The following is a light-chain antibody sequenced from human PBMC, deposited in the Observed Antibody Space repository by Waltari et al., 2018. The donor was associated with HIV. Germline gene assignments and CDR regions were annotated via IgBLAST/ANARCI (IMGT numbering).Light chain of an antibody. CDR3: LQDDNYPRT. CDR2: AAS. J-gene: IGKJ1*01. V-gene: IGKV1-6*01. CDR1: QGIRND. Sequence: AIQMTQSPSSLSASVGDRVTITCRASQGIRNDLGLYQQKPGKPPKLLIYAASSLQSGVPSRFSGSGSGTDFTFTISSLQPEEFATYYCLQDDNYPRTFGQGTKVEIK.